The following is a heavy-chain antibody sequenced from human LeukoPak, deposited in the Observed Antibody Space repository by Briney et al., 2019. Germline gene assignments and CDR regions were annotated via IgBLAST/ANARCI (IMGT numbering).Heavy chain of an antibody. CDR2: ITGSGDNT. V-gene: IGHV3-23*01. CDR3: ARLKGGASYCSRTRCLYYFDY. D-gene: IGHD2-2*01. J-gene: IGHJ4*02. CDR1: GFTFSSYA. Sequence: GGSLRLSCAASGFTFSSYAMSWVRQAPGKGLEGVSAITGSGDNTYYADSVKGRFTISRDNAKNTFYLQMNSPRAEDTAVYYCARLKGGASYCSRTRCLYYFDYWGQGTLVTVSS.